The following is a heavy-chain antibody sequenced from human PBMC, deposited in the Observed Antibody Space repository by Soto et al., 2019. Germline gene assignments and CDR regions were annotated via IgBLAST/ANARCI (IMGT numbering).Heavy chain of an antibody. J-gene: IGHJ5*02. CDR1: GYTFTSYG. Sequence: QVQLVQSGAEVKKPGASVKVSCKASGYTFTSYGISWVRQAPGQGLEWMGWINAYNGNTNYAQKLQGRVTMTTYTPTSKAYRELRSLRSNDTAVYYCARVLPPFDPWGQGTLVTVSS. V-gene: IGHV1-18*01. CDR3: ARVLPPFDP. CDR2: INAYNGNT.